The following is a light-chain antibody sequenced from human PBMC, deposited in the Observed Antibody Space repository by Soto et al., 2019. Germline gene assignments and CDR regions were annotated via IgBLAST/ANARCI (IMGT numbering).Light chain of an antibody. CDR2: DAS. CDR1: QSITNR. CDR3: QHYGGMWA. Sequence: DIQMTQSPSTLSASVGDRVTITCRASQSITNRLAWYQQKPGKAPRVVIYDASSLESGVPSRFSGSGFGTEFILTINNLQPDDFATYCCQHYGGMWAFGQGTKVEVK. V-gene: IGKV1-5*01. J-gene: IGKJ1*01.